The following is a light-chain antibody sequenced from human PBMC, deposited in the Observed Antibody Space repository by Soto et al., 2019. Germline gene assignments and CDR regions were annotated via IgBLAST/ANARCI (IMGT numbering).Light chain of an antibody. CDR3: QQHNSYPRT. V-gene: IGKV1-9*01. CDR1: QGISTY. J-gene: IGKJ2*01. CDR2: VAS. Sequence: IQLTQSPSFLSASVGDRVTIRCRASQGISTYLAWYQQKPGNAPKLLIHVASTLKSGVPSRFSGSGSGTEFTLTISSLQPEDFATYYCQQHNSYPRTFGQGTQLEIK.